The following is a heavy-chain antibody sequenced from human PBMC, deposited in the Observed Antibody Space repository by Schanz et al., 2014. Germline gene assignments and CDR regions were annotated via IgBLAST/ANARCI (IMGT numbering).Heavy chain of an antibody. CDR3: ASPSGYSDYGTYFDV. D-gene: IGHD5-12*01. V-gene: IGHV3-30*06. J-gene: IGHJ4*02. Sequence: QVQLVESGGGVVQPGRSLRLSCAASGFTFSSYGMHWVRQAPGKGLEWVAFIWYDGSNKYYADSVEGRFTISRDNSRNTLYLQMNSLRTEDTAVYYCASPSGYSDYGTYFDVWGQGTLXTVSS. CDR1: GFTFSSYG. CDR2: IWYDGSNK.